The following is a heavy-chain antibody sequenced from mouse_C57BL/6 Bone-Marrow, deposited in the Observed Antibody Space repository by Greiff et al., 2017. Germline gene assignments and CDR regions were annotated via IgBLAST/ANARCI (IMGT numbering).Heavy chain of an antibody. CDR1: GYTFTSYW. CDR2: IDPSDSET. V-gene: IGHV1-52*01. CDR3: ARDYGSSKAY. D-gene: IGHD1-1*01. J-gene: IGHJ3*01. Sequence: QVQLQQPGAELVRPGSSVKLSCKASGYTFTSYWMHWVKQRPIQGLEWIGNIDPSDSETHYNQKFKDKATLTVDKSSSTAYMQLSSLTSEDSAVYYCARDYGSSKAYGGQGTLVTVSA.